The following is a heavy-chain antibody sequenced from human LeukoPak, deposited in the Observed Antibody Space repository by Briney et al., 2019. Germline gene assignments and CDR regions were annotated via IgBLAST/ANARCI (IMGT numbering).Heavy chain of an antibody. CDR3: AGDSSGYYDGYFDL. CDR1: GGSISSSNW. V-gene: IGHV4-4*02. Sequence: SETLSLTCAVSGGSISSSNWWSWVRQPPGKGLEWIGEIYHSGSTNYNPSLKSRVTISVDMSKKQFSLKLSSVTAADTAVYYCAGDSSGYYDGYFDLWGRGTLVTVSS. D-gene: IGHD3-22*01. CDR2: IYHSGST. J-gene: IGHJ2*01.